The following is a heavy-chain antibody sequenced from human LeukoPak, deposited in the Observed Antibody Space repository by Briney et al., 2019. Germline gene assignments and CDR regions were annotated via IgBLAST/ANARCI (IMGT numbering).Heavy chain of an antibody. Sequence: PGGSLRLSCAASGFTFRSYSMNWVRQAPGKGLEWVSSIDSSSSYMYYEDSVKGRFTISRDNAKNSLYLQMNSLRVEDTAVYYCVRDNSQYLLLSHFAYWGQGTLITVSS. CDR1: GFTFRSYS. CDR2: IDSSSSYM. D-gene: IGHD3-22*01. CDR3: VRDNSQYLLLSHFAY. J-gene: IGHJ4*02. V-gene: IGHV3-21*01.